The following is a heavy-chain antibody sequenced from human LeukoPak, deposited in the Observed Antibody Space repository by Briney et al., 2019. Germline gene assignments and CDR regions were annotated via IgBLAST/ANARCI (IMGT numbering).Heavy chain of an antibody. J-gene: IGHJ4*02. CDR1: GFTFSSYA. CDR2: ISGSGGST. Sequence: GGSLRLSCAASGFTFSSYAMSWVRQAPGKGLEWVSAISGSGGSTYYADSVKGRFTISRDNSKNTLYLQMNSLRAEDTAVYYCAKSTTVMPPRRTLHFDYWGQGTLVTVSS. V-gene: IGHV3-23*01. CDR3: AKSTTVMPPRRTLHFDY. D-gene: IGHD4-11*01.